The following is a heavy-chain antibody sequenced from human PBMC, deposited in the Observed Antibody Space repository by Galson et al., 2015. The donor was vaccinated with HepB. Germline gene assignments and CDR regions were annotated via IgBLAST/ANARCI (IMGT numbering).Heavy chain of an antibody. CDR2: IKSKTYGETT. J-gene: IGHJ4*02. D-gene: IGHD5-24*01. CDR3: ATGEDGHSY. V-gene: IGHV3-15*01. Sequence: SLRLSCAASGFTFSNAWMNWVRQAPGKGLEWVGRIKSKTYGETTDYAAHVKGRFTISRDDSKKTLYLQINNLKTEDTAVFYCATGEDGHSYWGQGTLVTVSA. CDR1: GFTFSNAW.